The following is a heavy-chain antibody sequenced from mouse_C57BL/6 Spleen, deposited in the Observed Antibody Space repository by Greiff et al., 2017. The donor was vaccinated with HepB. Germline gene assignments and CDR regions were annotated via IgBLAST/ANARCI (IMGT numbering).Heavy chain of an antibody. Sequence: EVKVVESGGGLVKPGGSLKLSCAASGFTFSSYAMSWVRQTPEKRLEWVATISDGGSYTYYPDNVKGRFTISRDNAKNNLYLQMSHLKSEDTAMYYCARGRDYEVWGTGTTVTVSS. D-gene: IGHD2-4*01. V-gene: IGHV5-4*03. CDR3: ARGRDYEV. CDR1: GFTFSSYA. J-gene: IGHJ1*03. CDR2: ISDGGSYT.